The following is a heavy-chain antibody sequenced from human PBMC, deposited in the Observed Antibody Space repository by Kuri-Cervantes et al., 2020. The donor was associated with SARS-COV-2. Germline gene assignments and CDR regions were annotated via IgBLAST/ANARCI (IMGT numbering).Heavy chain of an antibody. D-gene: IGHD5-18*01. CDR1: GFTFSSYS. Sequence: GESLKISCAASGFTFSSYSTNWVRQAPGKGLEWVSYISSSSSTIYYADSVKGRFTISRDNAKNSLYLQMNSLRAEDTAVYYCARGYSYGYAVLDAFDIWGQGTMVTVSS. J-gene: IGHJ3*02. V-gene: IGHV3-48*01. CDR2: ISSSSSTI. CDR3: ARGYSYGYAVLDAFDI.